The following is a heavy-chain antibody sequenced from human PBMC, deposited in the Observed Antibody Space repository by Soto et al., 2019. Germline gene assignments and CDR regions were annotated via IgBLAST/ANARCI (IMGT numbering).Heavy chain of an antibody. D-gene: IGHD1-26*01. J-gene: IGHJ6*02. CDR3: ASGRGAFSDGMDV. V-gene: IGHV1-69*12. Sequence: QLVQSGAEVKKPGSAVKVSCKASGGTFSNYAISWVRQAPGQGLEWMGGIIPVLGSATYAQRFQGRVTITADDSTITAYMELRSLGSEDTAVYFCASGRGAFSDGMDVWGQGTTVTVSS. CDR1: GGTFSNYA. CDR2: IIPVLGSA.